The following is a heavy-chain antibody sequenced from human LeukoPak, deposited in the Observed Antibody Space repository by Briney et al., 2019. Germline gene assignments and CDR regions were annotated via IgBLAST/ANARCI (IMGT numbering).Heavy chain of an antibody. CDR1: GYSFTSYW. J-gene: IGHJ4*02. CDR3: ARHAYSSRPFDY. V-gene: IGHV5-10-1*01. Sequence: GESLKISCKGSGYSFTSYWISWVRQMPGKGLEWMGRIDPSDSYTNYSPSFQGHVTISADKSISTAYLQWSSLKASDTAMYYCARHAYSSRPFDYWGQGTLVTVSS. D-gene: IGHD6-13*01. CDR2: IDPSDSYT.